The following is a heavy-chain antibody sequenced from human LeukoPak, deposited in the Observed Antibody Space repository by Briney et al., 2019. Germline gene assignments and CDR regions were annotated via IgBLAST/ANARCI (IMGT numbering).Heavy chain of an antibody. CDR3: ARGGLGYCSSTSCYTSAPFDY. J-gene: IGHJ4*02. D-gene: IGHD2-2*02. Sequence: ASVKVSCKASGYTFTGYYMHWVRQAPGQGLEWMGWIDPNSGGTNYAQKFQGRVTMTRDTSISTAYMELSRLRSDDTAVYYCARGGLGYCSSTSCYTSAPFDYWGQGTLVTVSS. CDR1: GYTFTGYY. CDR2: IDPNSGGT. V-gene: IGHV1-2*02.